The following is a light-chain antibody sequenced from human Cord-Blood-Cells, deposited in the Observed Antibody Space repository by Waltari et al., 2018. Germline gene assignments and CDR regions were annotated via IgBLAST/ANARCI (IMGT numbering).Light chain of an antibody. CDR3: QVWDSSSDHVV. CDR1: NIGRKS. CDR2: GDS. Sequence: SYVLTQPPSVSVAPGKTPRITCGGINIGRKSVHWYQQKPGQAPVLVVYGDSDRPSGIPERFSGSNSGNTATLTISRVEAGDEADYYCQVWDSSSDHVVFGGGTKLTVL. J-gene: IGLJ2*01. V-gene: IGLV3-21*03.